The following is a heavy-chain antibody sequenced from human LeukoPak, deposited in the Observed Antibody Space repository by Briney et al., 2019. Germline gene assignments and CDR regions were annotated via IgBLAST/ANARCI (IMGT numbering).Heavy chain of an antibody. CDR2: IYYSGST. CDR1: GSSIGTYS. J-gene: IGHJ4*02. CDR3: ARGNYYDSSGYYSVPDY. D-gene: IGHD3-22*01. V-gene: IGHV4-31*03. Sequence: SETLSLTCTVSGSSIGTYSWSWIRQHPGKGLEWIGYIYYSGSTYYNPSLKSRVTISVDTSKNQFSLKLSSVTAADTAVYYCARGNYYDSSGYYSVPDYWGQGTLVTVSS.